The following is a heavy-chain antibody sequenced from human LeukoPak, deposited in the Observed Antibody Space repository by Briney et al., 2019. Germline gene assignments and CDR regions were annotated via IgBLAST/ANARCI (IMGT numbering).Heavy chain of an antibody. Sequence: GGSLRLSCAASGFTFRSYAMTWVRQAPGKGLEWVSGISGSGSTTYYADSVKGRFTISRDTSKNTLFLQMDSLRAEDTAVYYCAKHRAFSPHDAFDIWGQGTMVTVSS. CDR3: AKHRAFSPHDAFDI. J-gene: IGHJ3*02. CDR2: ISGSGSTT. D-gene: IGHD3-3*02. CDR1: GFTFRSYA. V-gene: IGHV3-23*01.